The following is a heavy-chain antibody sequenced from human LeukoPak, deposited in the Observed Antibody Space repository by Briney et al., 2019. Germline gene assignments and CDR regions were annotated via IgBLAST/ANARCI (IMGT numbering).Heavy chain of an antibody. Sequence: GGSLRLSCAASGFTVSSNYMRWVRQAPGKGLEWVSVIYSGGSTYYADSVKGRFTISRDNSKNTLYLQMNSLRAEDTAVYYCAGSVTIFGVSEGVYFDYWGQGTLVTVSS. D-gene: IGHD3-3*01. CDR2: IYSGGST. CDR3: AGSVTIFGVSEGVYFDY. V-gene: IGHV3-66*01. CDR1: GFTVSSNY. J-gene: IGHJ4*02.